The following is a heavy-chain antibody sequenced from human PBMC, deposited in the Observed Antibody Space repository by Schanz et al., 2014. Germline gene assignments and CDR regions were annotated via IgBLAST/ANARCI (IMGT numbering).Heavy chain of an antibody. V-gene: IGHV3-48*01. Sequence: EVQLLESGGGLVQPGGSLRLSCAASGFAVDNYYMSCVRQAPGKGPEWVSYIRSSSTPIYYADSVKGRFTISRDNAKNSLYLQMNSLRAEDTAVYHCVSSGSYSSYAFWGQGTLVTVSS. D-gene: IGHD3-10*01. CDR2: IRSSSTPI. CDR3: VSSGSYSSYAF. J-gene: IGHJ4*02. CDR1: GFAVDNYY.